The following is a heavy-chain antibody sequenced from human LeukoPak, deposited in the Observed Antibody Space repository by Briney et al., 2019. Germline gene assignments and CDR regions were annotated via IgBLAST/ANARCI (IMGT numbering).Heavy chain of an antibody. CDR1: GFTFDDYA. CDR2: ISWNSGSI. CDR3: AKDIHCSGGSCYGQDYYYYYGMDV. D-gene: IGHD2-15*01. V-gene: IGHV3-9*01. Sequence: GRSLRLSCAASGFTFDDYAMHWVRQAPGKGLEWVSGISWNSGSIGYADSVKGRFTISRDNAKNSLYLQMNSLRAEDTALYYCAKDIHCSGGSCYGQDYYYYYGMDVWGQGTTVTVSS. J-gene: IGHJ6*02.